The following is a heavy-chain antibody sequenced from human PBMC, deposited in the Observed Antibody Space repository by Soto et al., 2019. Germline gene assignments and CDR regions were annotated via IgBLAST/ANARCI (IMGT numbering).Heavy chain of an antibody. D-gene: IGHD5-12*01. CDR3: VRVVAIPGYPDH. J-gene: IGHJ4*02. Sequence: QVQLVQSGAEVRQPASSVKVSCKTSGGTFSSYAISWVRQAPGQGLEWMGGIVPIVGTTTYAQKFQGRVTITADEATSTDYMQSSRLRSDDTAVYYWVRVVAIPGYPDHWGQGTLVTVSS. V-gene: IGHV1-69*12. CDR2: IVPIVGTT. CDR1: GGTFSSYA.